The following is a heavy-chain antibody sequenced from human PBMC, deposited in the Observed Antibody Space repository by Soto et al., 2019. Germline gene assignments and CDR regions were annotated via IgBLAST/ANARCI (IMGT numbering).Heavy chain of an antibody. D-gene: IGHD6-13*01. Sequence: QTGGSLRLSCAASGFTFDDYAMHWVRQAPGKGLEWVSGISWNSGSIGYADSVKGRFTISRDNAKNSLYLQMNSLRAEDTALYYCAKSLSSRIAPGAFDIWGQGTMVTVSS. V-gene: IGHV3-9*01. J-gene: IGHJ3*02. CDR3: AKSLSSRIAPGAFDI. CDR2: ISWNSGSI. CDR1: GFTFDDYA.